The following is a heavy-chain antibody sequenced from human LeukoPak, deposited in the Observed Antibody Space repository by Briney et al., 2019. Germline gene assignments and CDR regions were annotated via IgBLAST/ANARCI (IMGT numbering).Heavy chain of an antibody. V-gene: IGHV3-21*01. D-gene: IGHD4-17*01. CDR1: RFIFCTYT. CDR3: ARAVDYVFDY. J-gene: IGHJ4*02. CDR2: ITSSSSNT. Sequence: GGSLTLFCRPSRFIFCTYTMKWLRQAPGKGLEWVSSITSSSSNTFYADSVKGRFTLSRDNAKNSLYLQMSSLRAEDTSGYYCARAVDYVFDYWGQGTLVTVSS.